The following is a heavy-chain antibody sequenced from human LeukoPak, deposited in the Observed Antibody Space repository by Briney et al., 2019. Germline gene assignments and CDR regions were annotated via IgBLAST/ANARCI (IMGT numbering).Heavy chain of an antibody. D-gene: IGHD3-10*01. J-gene: IGHJ4*02. Sequence: PGGSLRLSCAASGFSLSRHAMHWVRQAPGKGLEWVAFIRYDGSNKYYADSMKGRFTISRDNSQNTLFLQMNSLRAEDTAVYYCAKDSTSDGAGTWYFDYWGQGTLVSVSS. V-gene: IGHV3-30*02. CDR3: AKDSTSDGAGTWYFDY. CDR2: IRYDGSNK. CDR1: GFSLSRHA.